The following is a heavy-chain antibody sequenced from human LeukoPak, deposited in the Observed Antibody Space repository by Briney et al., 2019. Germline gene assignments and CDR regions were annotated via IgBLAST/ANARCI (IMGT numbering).Heavy chain of an antibody. CDR3: ARDKSRGWPFDY. CDR2: ILNDGSSK. CDR1: GFTFSRYG. J-gene: IGHJ4*02. D-gene: IGHD6-19*01. V-gene: IGHV3-33*05. Sequence: GRSLRLSCAVSGFTFSRYGMHWVRQAPGKGLEGVGVILNDGSSKYYADSVKGRFTISRDNSKNTLYLQMNSLRAEDTAVYYCARDKSRGWPFDYWGQGTLVAVSS.